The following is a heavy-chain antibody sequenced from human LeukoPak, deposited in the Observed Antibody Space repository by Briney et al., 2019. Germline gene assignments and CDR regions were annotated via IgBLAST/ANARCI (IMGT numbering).Heavy chain of an antibody. J-gene: IGHJ5*02. CDR2: ISSSSSYI. CDR3: ARDPRPADDIVVVPSATWFDP. V-gene: IGHV3-21*01. Sequence: GGSLRLSCAASGFTLSSYSMNWVRQAPGKGLEWVSSISSSSSYIYYADSVKGRFTISRDNAKNSLYLQMNSLRAEDTAVYYCARDPRPADDIVVVPSATWFDPWGQGTLVTVSS. D-gene: IGHD2-2*01. CDR1: GFTLSSYS.